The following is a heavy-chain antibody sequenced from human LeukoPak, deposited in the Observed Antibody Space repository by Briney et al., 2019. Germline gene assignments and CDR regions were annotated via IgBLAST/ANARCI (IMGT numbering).Heavy chain of an antibody. CDR2: ISGSGGST. Sequence: GGSLRLSCAASGFTFSSYAMSWVRQAPGKGLEWVSAISGSGGSTYYADSVKGRFTISRDNSKNTLYLQMNSLRAEDTAVYYSAKDTVRRVVVAGWFDPWGQGTLVTVSS. CDR3: AKDTVRRVVVAGWFDP. V-gene: IGHV3-23*01. D-gene: IGHD2-15*01. CDR1: GFTFSSYA. J-gene: IGHJ5*02.